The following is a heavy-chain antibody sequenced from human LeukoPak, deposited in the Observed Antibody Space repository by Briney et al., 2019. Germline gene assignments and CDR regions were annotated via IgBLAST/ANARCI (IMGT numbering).Heavy chain of an antibody. CDR1: GFTFSSYA. CDR3: AKGGYCSSTSCYFHFDY. D-gene: IGHD2-2*01. CDR2: ISGSGGST. V-gene: IGHV3-23*01. J-gene: IGHJ4*02. Sequence: GGSLRLSCAASGFTFSSYAMSWVRQAPGKGLEWVSAISGSGGSTYYADSVKGRFTISGDNSKNTLYLQMNSLRAEDTAVYYCAKGGYCSSTSCYFHFDYWGQGTLVTVSS.